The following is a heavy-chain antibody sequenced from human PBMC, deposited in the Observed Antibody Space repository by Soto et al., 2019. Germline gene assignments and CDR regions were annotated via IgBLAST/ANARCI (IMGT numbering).Heavy chain of an antibody. V-gene: IGHV4-59*01. Sequence: PSETLSLTCTVSGGSISSYYWSWIRQHPGKGLEWIGYIYYSGSTNYNPSLKSRVTISVDTSKNQFSLKLSSVTAAETAVYYCARDRGIAVAGDPSDYYYYGMDVWGQGTTVTVS. D-gene: IGHD6-19*01. CDR3: ARDRGIAVAGDPSDYYYYGMDV. J-gene: IGHJ6*02. CDR1: GGSISSYY. CDR2: IYYSGST.